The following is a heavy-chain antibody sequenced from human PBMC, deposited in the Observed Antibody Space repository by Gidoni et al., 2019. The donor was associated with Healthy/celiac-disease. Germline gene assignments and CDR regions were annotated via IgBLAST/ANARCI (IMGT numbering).Heavy chain of an antibody. CDR1: VCSISSYY. V-gene: IGHV4-59*01. D-gene: IGHD5-18*01. CDR2: IYYRGST. J-gene: IGHJ6*02. Sequence: QVQLQESGPGLVKPSETLSRTCTVSVCSISSYYLSWIRQPPGKGLEWIGYIYYRGSTNYNPSLKSRVTISVDTSKNQFSLKLSFVTAADTAVYYGASSRIQLWSLRGEVYYYYGMDVWGQGTTVTVSS. CDR3: ASSRIQLWSLRGEVYYYYGMDV.